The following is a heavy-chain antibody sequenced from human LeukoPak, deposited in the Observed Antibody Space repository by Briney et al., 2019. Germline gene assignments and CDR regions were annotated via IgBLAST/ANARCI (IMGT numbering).Heavy chain of an antibody. CDR1: GDNFSSYV. J-gene: IGHJ4*02. D-gene: IGHD5-24*01. CDR2: IIPTLHVA. CDR3: ARVRVRDGSHDY. V-gene: IGHV1-69*04. Sequence: SVKVSCKASGDNFSSYVMTWVRQASGQGLEWIGRIIPTLHVANSAQKFKGRVTITADRTTNTAHLELTSLRSEDTAVYYCARVRVRDGSHDYWGQGTLVTVSS.